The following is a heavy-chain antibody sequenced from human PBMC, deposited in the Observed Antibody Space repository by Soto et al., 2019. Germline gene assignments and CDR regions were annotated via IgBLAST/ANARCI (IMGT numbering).Heavy chain of an antibody. Sequence: QVQLVESGGGVVQPGRSLRLSCAASGFTFSSYGMHWVRQAPGKGLEWVAVIWYDGSNKYYADSVKGRFTISRDNSKNTLYLQMNSLRAEDTAVYYCASDLIIIPYYYDSSGYLDYWGQGTLVTVSS. CDR2: IWYDGSNK. CDR3: ASDLIIIPYYYDSSGYLDY. CDR1: GFTFSSYG. D-gene: IGHD3-22*01. V-gene: IGHV3-33*01. J-gene: IGHJ4*02.